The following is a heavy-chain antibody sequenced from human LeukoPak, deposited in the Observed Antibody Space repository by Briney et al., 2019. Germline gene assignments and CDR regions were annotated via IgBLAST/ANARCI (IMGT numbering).Heavy chain of an antibody. CDR2: INPNSGGT. Sequence: GASVKVSCKASGYTFTGYYMHWVRQAPGQGLEWMGWINPNSGGTNCAQKFQGRVTMTRDTSISTAYMELSRLRSDDTAVYYCARDLYNWNDAAGRGYWGQGTLVTVSS. CDR1: GYTFTGYY. CDR3: ARDLYNWNDAAGRGY. J-gene: IGHJ4*02. V-gene: IGHV1-2*02. D-gene: IGHD1-20*01.